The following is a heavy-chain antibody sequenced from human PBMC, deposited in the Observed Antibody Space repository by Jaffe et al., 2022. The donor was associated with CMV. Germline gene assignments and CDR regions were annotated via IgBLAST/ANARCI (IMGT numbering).Heavy chain of an antibody. CDR2: IYWNDNK. J-gene: IGHJ5*02. CDR1: GFSLTSSGVS. V-gene: IGHV2-5*01. D-gene: IGHD3-3*01. CDR3: VYSEEAFYDFWGDSGHYLNYFDT. Sequence: QITLKESGPTLVRPTQTLTLTCNFSGFSLTSSGVSVGWIRQPPGKALEWLALIYWNDNKAYSPSLKSRLSITKDTSNSQVVLAVTNLAPSDTATYYCVYSEEAFYDFWGDSGHYLNYFDTWGQGALVTVSS.